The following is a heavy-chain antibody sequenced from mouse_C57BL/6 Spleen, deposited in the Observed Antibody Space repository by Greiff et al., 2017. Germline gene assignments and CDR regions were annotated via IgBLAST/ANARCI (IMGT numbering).Heavy chain of an antibody. CDR3: ASLITTVVAPDY. V-gene: IGHV1-53*01. D-gene: IGHD1-1*01. CDR2: INPSNGGT. Sequence: QVQLQQPGTELVKPGASVKLSCKASGYTFTSYWMHWVKQRPGQGLEWIGNINPSNGGTNYNEKFKRKATLTVDKSSSTAYMQLSSLTSEDSAVYYCASLITTVVAPDYWGQGTTLTVSS. CDR1: GYTFTSYW. J-gene: IGHJ2*01.